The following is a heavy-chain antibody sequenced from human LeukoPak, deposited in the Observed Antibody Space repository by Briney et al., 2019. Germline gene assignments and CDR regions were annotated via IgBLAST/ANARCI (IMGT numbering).Heavy chain of an antibody. Sequence: SVKVSCKASGFTFTNSAMQWARQPRGQRLERIGWIVVGSGNTNYAQKFQERVTITRDMSTSTAYMELSSLRSEDTAVYYCAAAGDDYGDYVFDCWGRGSLVTVSS. J-gene: IGHJ4*02. D-gene: IGHD4-17*01. CDR3: AAAGDDYGDYVFDC. V-gene: IGHV1-58*02. CDR2: IVVGSGNT. CDR1: GFTFTNSA.